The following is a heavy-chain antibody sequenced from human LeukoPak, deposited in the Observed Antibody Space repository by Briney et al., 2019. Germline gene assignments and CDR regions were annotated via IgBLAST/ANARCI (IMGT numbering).Heavy chain of an antibody. Sequence: VASVKVSCKASGYTFTSYAMHWVRQAPGQRLEWMGWINAGNGNTKYSQEFQGRVTITRDTSASTAYMELSSLRSEDMAVYYCARGLYGSGSYWFDYWGQGTLVTVSS. CDR2: INAGNGNT. D-gene: IGHD3-10*01. CDR1: GYTFTSYA. CDR3: ARGLYGSGSYWFDY. J-gene: IGHJ4*02. V-gene: IGHV1-3*03.